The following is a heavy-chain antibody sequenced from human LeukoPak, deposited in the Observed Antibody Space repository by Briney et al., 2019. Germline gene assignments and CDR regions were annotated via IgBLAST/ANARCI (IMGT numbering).Heavy chain of an antibody. Sequence: GGSLRLSCVASGFTFSNHGMTWVRQAPGKGLECVSYISSSSSTVYYADSVRGRFTISRDNARNSLYLQMDSLRAEDTAVYFCVRDASGYSWGQGTLVTVSS. V-gene: IGHV3-48*01. CDR3: VRDASGYS. CDR1: GFTFSNHG. J-gene: IGHJ4*02. CDR2: ISSSSSTV. D-gene: IGHD2-15*01.